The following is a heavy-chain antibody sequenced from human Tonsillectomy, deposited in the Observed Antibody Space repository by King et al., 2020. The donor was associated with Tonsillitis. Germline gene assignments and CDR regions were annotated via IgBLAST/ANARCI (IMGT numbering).Heavy chain of an antibody. D-gene: IGHD3-9*01. CDR1: GFTFSSYA. J-gene: IGHJ4*02. CDR2: ISGSGGST. CDR3: AKVPGGYDILTGYYPFDY. V-gene: IGHV3-23*04. Sequence: VQLVESGGGLVQPGGSLRLSCAASGFTFSSYAMSWVRQAPGKGLEWVSAISGSGGSTYYADSVKGRFTISRDNSKNTLYLQMNSLRAEDTAVYYCAKVPGGYDILTGYYPFDYWGQGTLVTVSS.